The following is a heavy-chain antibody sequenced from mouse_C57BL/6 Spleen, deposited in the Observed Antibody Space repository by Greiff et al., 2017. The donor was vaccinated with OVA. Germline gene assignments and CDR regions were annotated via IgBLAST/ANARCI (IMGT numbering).Heavy chain of an antibody. J-gene: IGHJ4*01. V-gene: IGHV5-9-1*02. D-gene: IGHD1-1*01. Sequence: EVQGVESGEGLVKPGGSLKLSCAASGFTFSSYAMSWVRQTPEKRLEWVAYISSGGDYIYYADTVKGRFTISRDNARNTLYLQMSSLKSEDTVMYYCTREYYGSNYAMDYWGQGTSVTVSS. CDR1: GFTFSSYA. CDR3: TREYYGSNYAMDY. CDR2: ISSGGDYI.